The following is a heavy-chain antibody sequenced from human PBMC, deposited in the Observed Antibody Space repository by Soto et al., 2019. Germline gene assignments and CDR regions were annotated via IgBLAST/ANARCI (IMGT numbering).Heavy chain of an antibody. CDR2: IYSSGST. D-gene: IGHD3-10*01. CDR3: ARVSILRGLISWFDP. CDR1: GGSISSSSFY. V-gene: IGHV4-39*01. J-gene: IGHJ5*02. Sequence: QLHLQESGPGLVKPSETLSLTCTVSGGSISSSSFYWGWIRQPPAKGLEWIGSIYSSGSTFYNPSLNSRLAISVDTSKNQFSLKVNSVTAADTAVYYCARVSILRGLISWFDPWGQGTLVTVSS.